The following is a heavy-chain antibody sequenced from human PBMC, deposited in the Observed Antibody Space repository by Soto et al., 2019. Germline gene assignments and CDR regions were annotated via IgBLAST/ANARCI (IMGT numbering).Heavy chain of an antibody. V-gene: IGHV4-59*08. CDR2: IYYSGST. J-gene: IGHJ4*02. CDR3: ARRYGGNLDY. CDR1: GGSISSYY. Sequence: QVQLQESGPGLVKTSETLSLTCTVSGGSISSYYWSWIRQPPGKGLEWIGYIYYSGSTNYNPSLKGRVTISVDTSKNQFSLKLSSVTAADTAVYYCARRYGGNLDYWGQGTLVTVSS. D-gene: IGHD1-26*01.